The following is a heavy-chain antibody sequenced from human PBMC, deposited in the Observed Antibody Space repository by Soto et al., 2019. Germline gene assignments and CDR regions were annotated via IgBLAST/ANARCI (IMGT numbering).Heavy chain of an antibody. CDR3: ARDQRVAVAGYYYYGMDV. D-gene: IGHD6-19*01. Sequence: SETLSLTCTVSGGSISSYYWSWIRQPPGKGLEWIGYIYYSGSTNYNPSLKSRVTISVDTSKNHFSLKLSSVTAADTAVYYCARDQRVAVAGYYYYGMDVWGQGTTVT. V-gene: IGHV4-59*01. CDR1: GGSISSYY. CDR2: IYYSGST. J-gene: IGHJ6*02.